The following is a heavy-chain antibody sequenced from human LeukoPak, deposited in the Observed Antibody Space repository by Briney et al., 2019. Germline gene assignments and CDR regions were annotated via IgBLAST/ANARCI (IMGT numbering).Heavy chain of an antibody. CDR1: GFTFSSYG. CDR2: IPYDGSNK. V-gene: IGHV3-30*02. J-gene: IGHJ4*02. Sequence: PGGSLRVYCAASGFTFSSYGMHWVRQAPGKGLEWVTFIPYDGSNKYYADSVKGRFTISRDNSKYTLYLQMNSLRAEDTAVYYCAKEDRELGTFDYWGQGTLVTVSS. D-gene: IGHD1-26*01. CDR3: AKEDRELGTFDY.